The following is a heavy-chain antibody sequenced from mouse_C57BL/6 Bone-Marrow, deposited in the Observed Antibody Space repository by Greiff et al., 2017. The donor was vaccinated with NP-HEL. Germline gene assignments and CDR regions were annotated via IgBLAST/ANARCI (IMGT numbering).Heavy chain of an antibody. CDR2: INYDGSST. D-gene: IGHD3-3*01. Sequence: EVHLVESEGGLVQPGSSMKLSCTASGFTFSDYYMAWVRQVPEKGLEWVANINYDGSSTYYLDSLKSRFIISRDHAKNILYLQMSSLKSEDTATYYCASGGLGHYYAMDYWGQGTSVTVSS. V-gene: IGHV5-16*01. CDR3: ASGGLGHYYAMDY. J-gene: IGHJ4*01. CDR1: GFTFSDYY.